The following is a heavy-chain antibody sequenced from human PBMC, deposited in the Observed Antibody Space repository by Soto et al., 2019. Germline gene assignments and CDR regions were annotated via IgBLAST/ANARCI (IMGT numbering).Heavy chain of an antibody. J-gene: IGHJ6*02. CDR1: GYTFTSYA. CDR2: INAGNGNT. Sequence: ASVKVSCKASGYTFTSYAMHWVRQAPGQRLEWMGWINAGNGNTKYSQKFQGRVTITRDTSASTAYMELSSLRSEDTAVYYCARGAAAEYYYYYYGMDVWGQGTTVTVSS. V-gene: IGHV1-3*01. CDR3: ARGAAAEYYYYYYGMDV. D-gene: IGHD6-13*01.